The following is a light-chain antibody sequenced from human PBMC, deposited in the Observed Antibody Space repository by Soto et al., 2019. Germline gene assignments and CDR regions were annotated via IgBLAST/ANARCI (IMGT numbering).Light chain of an antibody. CDR1: QTVGSNY. Sequence: ENVLTQSPGTLSLPPGERATLSCRASQTVGSNYLAWYQQKPGQAPRLLIYDASRRATGIPDRFSGSGSGTDFILTISRLEPEDFEVYYCQQYETSPLTFGGGTKVELK. V-gene: IGKV3-20*01. CDR2: DAS. J-gene: IGKJ4*01. CDR3: QQYETSPLT.